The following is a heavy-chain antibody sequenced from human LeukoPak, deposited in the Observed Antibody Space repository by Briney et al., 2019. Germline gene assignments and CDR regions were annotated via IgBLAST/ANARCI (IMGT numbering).Heavy chain of an antibody. V-gene: IGHV1-2*02. D-gene: IGHD2-2*01. J-gene: IGHJ6*03. CDR1: GYTFTSYY. CDR2: INPNSGGT. CDR3: ARVFYAKDIVVVPAYYYYYLDV. Sequence: ASVKVSCKASGYTFTSYYMHWVRQAPGQGLEWMGWINPNSGGTNYAQKFQGRVTMTRDTSISTAYMEVSRLRSDDTAVYYCARVFYAKDIVVVPAYYYYYLDVWGKGTTVTVSS.